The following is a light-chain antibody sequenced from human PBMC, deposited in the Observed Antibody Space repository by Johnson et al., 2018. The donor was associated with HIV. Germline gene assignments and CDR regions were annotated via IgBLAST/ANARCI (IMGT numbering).Light chain of an antibody. CDR1: SSNIGKNY. CDR2: ENK. V-gene: IGLV1-51*02. Sequence: QSVLTQPPSVSAAPGQMVSISCSGSSSNIGKNYVSWYQQLPRTAPKLLIHENKKRPSGIPDRFSGSKSGTSATLDITGLQTGDEADYYCGTWDSSLGAWVFGTGTKVTVL. J-gene: IGLJ1*01. CDR3: GTWDSSLGAWV.